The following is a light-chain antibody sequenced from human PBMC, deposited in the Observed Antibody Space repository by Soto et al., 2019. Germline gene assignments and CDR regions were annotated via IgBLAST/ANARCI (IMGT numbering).Light chain of an antibody. V-gene: IGLV1-44*01. CDR1: SSNIGSNT. J-gene: IGLJ1*01. CDR2: SNN. Sequence: VLTQPPSASGTPGQRVTISCSGSSSNIGSNTVSWYQQVPGTAPKLLIYSNNQRPSGVPDRFSGSKSGTSASLATSGLQSEDEADYYCAAWDDSLNALVFGTGTKVTVL. CDR3: AAWDDSLNALV.